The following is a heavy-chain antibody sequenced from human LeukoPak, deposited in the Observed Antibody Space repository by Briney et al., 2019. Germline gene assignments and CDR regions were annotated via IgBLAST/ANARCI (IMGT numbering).Heavy chain of an antibody. CDR2: IYPDDSDT. D-gene: IGHD6-19*01. J-gene: IGHJ5*02. V-gene: IGHV5-51*01. CDR3: ARHVDSSGWPNWFDP. CDR1: GYSFTTYW. Sequence: GESLKISCKGSGYSFTTYWIGWVRQMPGKGLEWMGIIYPDDSDTRYSPSFQGQVTISADKSISTAYLQWSSLKASDTAIYYCARHVDSSGWPNWFDPWSQGTLVTVSS.